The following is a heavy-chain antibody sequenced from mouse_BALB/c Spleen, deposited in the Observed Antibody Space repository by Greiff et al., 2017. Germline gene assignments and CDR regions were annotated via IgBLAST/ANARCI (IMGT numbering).Heavy chain of an antibody. Sequence: EVQLVESGGGLVKPGGSLKLSCAASGFTFSSYAMSWVRQTPEKRLEWVATISSGGSYTYYPDSVKGRFTISRDNAKNNLYLQMSSLKSEDTAMYYCARDGGRYWGQGTLVTVSA. CDR2: ISSGGSYT. D-gene: IGHD2-3*01. V-gene: IGHV5-9-3*01. CDR3: ARDGGRY. CDR1: GFTFSSYA. J-gene: IGHJ3*01.